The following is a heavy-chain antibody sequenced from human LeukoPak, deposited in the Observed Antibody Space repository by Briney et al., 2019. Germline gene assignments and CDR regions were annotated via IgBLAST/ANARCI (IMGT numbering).Heavy chain of an antibody. Sequence: GGSRTLSCTASGFTFSSFGIHWVRQAPGKGLEWVAIISYDGSNKYYADSVKGRFIISRDNSKNTLFLQMNSLRAEDTAVYYCARAGYSYGPGPFDYWGQGTLVTVSS. CDR1: GFTFSSFG. CDR2: ISYDGSNK. V-gene: IGHV3-30*03. CDR3: ARAGYSYGPGPFDY. D-gene: IGHD5-18*01. J-gene: IGHJ4*02.